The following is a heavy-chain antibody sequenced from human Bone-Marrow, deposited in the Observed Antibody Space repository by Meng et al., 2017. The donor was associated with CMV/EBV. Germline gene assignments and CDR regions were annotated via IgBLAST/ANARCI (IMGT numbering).Heavy chain of an antibody. V-gene: IGHV3-66*01. CDR2: MYGGGGT. CDR3: ARDRSGYYSALDD. Sequence: GGSLRLSCAASGFTVSTNYMTWVRQAPGRGLEWVSVMYGGGGTYYADSVKGRFIISRDSSKNTLYLQMNSLRAEDTAVYYCARDRSGYYSALDDWGQGTLVTLSS. CDR1: GFTVSTNY. J-gene: IGHJ4*02. D-gene: IGHD3-22*01.